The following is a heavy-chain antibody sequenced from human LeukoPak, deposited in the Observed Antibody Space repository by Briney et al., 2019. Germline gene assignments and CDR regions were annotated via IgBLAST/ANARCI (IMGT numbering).Heavy chain of an antibody. CDR2: IRYDGSNK. D-gene: IGHD4-17*01. V-gene: IGHV3-30*02. J-gene: IGHJ5*02. CDR3: AKDTVA. Sequence: GGSLRLSCAASGFTFSSYEMNWVRQAPGKGLEWVAFIRYDGSNKYYADSVKGRFTISRDNSKNTLYLQMNSLRAEDTAVYYCAKDTVAWGQGTLVTVSS. CDR1: GFTFSSYE.